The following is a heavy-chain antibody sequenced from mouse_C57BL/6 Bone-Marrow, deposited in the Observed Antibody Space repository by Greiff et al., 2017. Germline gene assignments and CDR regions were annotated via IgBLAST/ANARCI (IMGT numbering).Heavy chain of an antibody. J-gene: IGHJ3*01. Sequence: VQLQQPGAELVKPGASVKMSCKASGYTFTSYWITWVKQRPGQGLEWIGDIYPGSGSTTYNEKFKSKATLTVDTSSSTAYRQLSSLTSEDSAVNYCAREDYYSNFRFAYGGQGTLVTVAA. CDR3: AREDYYSNFRFAY. CDR1: GYTFTSYW. D-gene: IGHD2-5*01. CDR2: IYPGSGST. V-gene: IGHV1-55*01.